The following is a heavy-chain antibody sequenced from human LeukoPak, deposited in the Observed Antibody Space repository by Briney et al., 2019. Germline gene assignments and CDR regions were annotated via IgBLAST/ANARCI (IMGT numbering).Heavy chain of an antibody. J-gene: IGHJ2*01. CDR2: IYYSGST. CDR1: GGSISSSSYY. V-gene: IGHV4-39*01. D-gene: IGHD2-15*01. CDR3: ARPCSGGSCLPYWYFDL. Sequence: SETLSLTCTVSGGSISSSSYYWGWIRQPPGKGLEWIGSIYYSGSTYYNPSLKSRVTISVDTSKNQFSLKLSSVTAADTAVYYCARPCSGGSCLPYWYFDLWGRGTLVTVSS.